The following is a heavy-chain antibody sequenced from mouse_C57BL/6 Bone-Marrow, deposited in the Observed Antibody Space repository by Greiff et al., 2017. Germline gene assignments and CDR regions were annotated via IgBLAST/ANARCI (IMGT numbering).Heavy chain of an antibody. CDR2: ISSKSNNYET. Sequence: EVKLVESGGGLVQPKGSLKLSCAASGFSFNTYAMNWVRQAPGQGLEWVARISSKSNNYETYYADSVKDRFTIARDDLESMLYLQMNNLKTEDTAIYYCVSRITTAFDVWGTGTTVTVAS. V-gene: IGHV10-1*01. D-gene: IGHD1-1*01. CDR1: GFSFNTYA. CDR3: VSRITTAFDV. J-gene: IGHJ1*03.